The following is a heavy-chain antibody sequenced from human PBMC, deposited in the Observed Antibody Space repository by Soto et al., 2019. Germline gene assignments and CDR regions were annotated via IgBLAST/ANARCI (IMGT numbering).Heavy chain of an antibody. CDR3: AKDGGSRYFDWLPDY. CDR1: GFTFSSYG. V-gene: IGHV3-30*18. D-gene: IGHD3-9*01. CDR2: ISYDGSNK. Sequence: GGSLRLSCAASGFTFSSYGMHWVRQAPGKGLEWVAVISYDGSNKYYADSVKGRFTISRDNSKNTLYLQMNSLRAEDTAVYYCAKDGGSRYFDWLPDYWGQGTLVTVSS. J-gene: IGHJ4*02.